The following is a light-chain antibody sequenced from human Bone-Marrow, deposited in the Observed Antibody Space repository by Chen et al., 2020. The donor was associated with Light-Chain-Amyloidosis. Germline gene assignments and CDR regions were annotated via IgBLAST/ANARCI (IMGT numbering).Light chain of an antibody. V-gene: IGKV3-11*01. CDR3: QQRSNWPWT. CDR1: QSVSSY. CDR2: DAS. Sequence: ESVLTRSPATLSLSPGERATLSCRASQSVSSYLSWYQQRPGQAPRLLIYDASNRATGIPARFSGSGSGTDFTLTISSLEPEDFAVYYCQQRSNWPWTFGQGTKVEIK. J-gene: IGKJ1*01.